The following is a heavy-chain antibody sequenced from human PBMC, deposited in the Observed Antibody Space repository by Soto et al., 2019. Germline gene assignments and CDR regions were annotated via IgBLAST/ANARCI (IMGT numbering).Heavy chain of an antibody. Sequence: QVQLVQSGAEVKKPGSSVKVSCKASGGTFSSYAISWVRQAPGQGLEWMGGIIPIFGTANYAQKFQGRVTITADESTSTGYMALRSLRREDTAVYYCARGSSDYYARSGYWDYWGQGTLVTVSS. D-gene: IGHD3-22*01. J-gene: IGHJ4*02. CDR2: IIPIFGTA. CDR3: ARGSSDYYARSGYWDY. V-gene: IGHV1-69*12. CDR1: GGTFSSYA.